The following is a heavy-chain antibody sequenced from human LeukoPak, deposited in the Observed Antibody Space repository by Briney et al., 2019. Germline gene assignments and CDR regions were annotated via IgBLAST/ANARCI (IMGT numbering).Heavy chain of an antibody. CDR1: GYTLTELS. V-gene: IGHV1-24*01. CDR3: ATGVDTMVRGGEYWFDR. Sequence: ASVKVSCKVSGYTLTELSMHWVRQAPGKGLEWMGGFDPEDGETIYAQKFQGRVTMTDDTSTDTAYMELSSLRCERTAVYYCATGVDTMVRGGEYWFDRWGQGTLVTVSS. CDR2: FDPEDGET. J-gene: IGHJ5*02. D-gene: IGHD3-10*01.